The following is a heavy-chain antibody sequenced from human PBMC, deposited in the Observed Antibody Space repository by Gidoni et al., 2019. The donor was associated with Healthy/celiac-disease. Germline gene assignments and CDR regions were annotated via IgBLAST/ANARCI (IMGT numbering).Heavy chain of an antibody. CDR3: ARDRHDYGDFDY. CDR1: GFTFSSYA. J-gene: IGHJ4*02. D-gene: IGHD4-17*01. Sequence: QVQLVESGGGVVQTGRYLRLSCAASGFTFSSYAMHWVRQAPGKGLEWVSVISYDGSNKYYADSVKGRFTISRDNSKNTLYLQMNSLRAEDTAVYYCARDRHDYGDFDYWGQGTLVTVSS. CDR2: ISYDGSNK. V-gene: IGHV3-30-3*01.